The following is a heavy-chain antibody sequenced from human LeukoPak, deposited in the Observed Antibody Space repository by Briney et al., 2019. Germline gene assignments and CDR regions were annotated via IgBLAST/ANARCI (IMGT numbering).Heavy chain of an antibody. CDR2: ISSSSSTI. V-gene: IGHV3-48*01. J-gene: IGHJ5*02. Sequence: GGSLRLSCAASGFTFSSYWMSWVRQAPGKGLEWVSYISSSSSTIYYADSVKGRFTISRDNAKNSLYLQMNSLRAEDTAVYYCARGSGSYSFNLLGFDPWGQGTLVTVSS. D-gene: IGHD1-26*01. CDR1: GFTFSSYW. CDR3: ARGSGSYSFNLLGFDP.